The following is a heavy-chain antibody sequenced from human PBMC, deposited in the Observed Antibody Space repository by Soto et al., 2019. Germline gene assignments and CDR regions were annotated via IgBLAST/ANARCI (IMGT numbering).Heavy chain of an antibody. D-gene: IGHD3-3*01. V-gene: IGHV1-69*13. CDR1: GGTFSSYA. J-gene: IGHJ6*02. Sequence: GASVKVSCKASGGTFSSYAISWVRQAPGQGLEWMGGIIPIFGTANYAQKFQGRVTITADESTSTAYMELSSLRSEDTAVYYCARVPSSYRIDFWSGSLADVSGQGTTVTVSS. CDR3: ARVPSSYRIDFWSGSLADV. CDR2: IIPIFGTA.